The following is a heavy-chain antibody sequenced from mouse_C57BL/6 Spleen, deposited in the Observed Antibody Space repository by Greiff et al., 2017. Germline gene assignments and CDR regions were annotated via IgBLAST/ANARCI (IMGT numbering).Heavy chain of an antibody. CDR2: ISSGSSTI. Sequence: EVKLVESGGGLVKPGGSLKLSCAASGFTFSDYGMHWVRQAPEKGLEWVAYISSGSSTIYYADTVKGRFTITRDNAKNTLFLQMTSLRSEDTAMYYCASAYYAMDYWGQGTSVTVSS. V-gene: IGHV5-17*01. CDR3: ASAYYAMDY. CDR1: GFTFSDYG. J-gene: IGHJ4*01.